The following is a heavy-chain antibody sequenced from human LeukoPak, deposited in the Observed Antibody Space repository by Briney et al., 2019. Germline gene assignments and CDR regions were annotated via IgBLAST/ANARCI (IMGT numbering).Heavy chain of an antibody. CDR2: INPNSGGT. D-gene: IGHD6-19*01. Sequence: GASVKVSCKASGYTFTGYYMHWVRQAPGQGLGWMGWINPNSGGTNYAQKFQGRVTITRDTSISTGYMELSRLRSDDTAVYYCATLVIAVAGGFGDYWGQGTLVTVSS. CDR3: ATLVIAVAGGFGDY. J-gene: IGHJ4*02. CDR1: GYTFTGYY. V-gene: IGHV1-2*02.